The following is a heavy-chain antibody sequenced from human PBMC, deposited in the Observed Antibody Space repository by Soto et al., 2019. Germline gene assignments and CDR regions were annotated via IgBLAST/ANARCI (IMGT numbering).Heavy chain of an antibody. CDR2: INWNGGST. CDR3: ARGLIGVLGWFGVDY. V-gene: IGHV3-20*04. J-gene: IGHJ4*02. CDR1: GFTFDDYG. Sequence: ESGGGVVRPGGSLRLSCAASGFTFDDYGMSWVRQAPGKGLEWVSGINWNGGSTGYADSVKGRFTISRDNAKNSLYLQMNSLRAEDTALYYCARGLIGVLGWFGVDYWGQGTLVTVSS. D-gene: IGHD3-10*01.